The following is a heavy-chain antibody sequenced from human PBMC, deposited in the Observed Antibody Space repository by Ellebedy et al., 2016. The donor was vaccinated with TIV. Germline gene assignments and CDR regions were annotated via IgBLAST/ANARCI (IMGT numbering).Heavy chain of an antibody. V-gene: IGHV3-23*01. D-gene: IGHD3-9*01. Sequence: GESLKISCSASGFTFSTYAMAWVRQAPGKAMEWVSAIVGSGTTTYYTDSVRDRFTVSRDNSKNTLYLQLNSVRAEDSAVYYCAKYVTGWKVDYWGVGPLVTVSS. CDR1: GFTFSTYA. CDR2: IVGSGTTT. CDR3: AKYVTGWKVDY. J-gene: IGHJ4*02.